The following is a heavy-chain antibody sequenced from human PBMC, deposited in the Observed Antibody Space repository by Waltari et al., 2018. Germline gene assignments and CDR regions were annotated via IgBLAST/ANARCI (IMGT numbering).Heavy chain of an antibody. CDR1: GDSIGNYY. CDR2: VHISGNT. CDR3: AGGPPGTHDAFDL. D-gene: IGHD6-13*01. V-gene: IGHV4-4*07. J-gene: IGHJ3*01. Sequence: QVQLLESGPGLVKPSETLSLTCTVSGDSIGNYYWTWIRQPAGKRLEWIGRVHISGNTNYNPSLKSRVAMSIDTSKNQFSLSLDSVTVADTAVYYCAGGPPGTHDAFDLWGLGTMVTVSS.